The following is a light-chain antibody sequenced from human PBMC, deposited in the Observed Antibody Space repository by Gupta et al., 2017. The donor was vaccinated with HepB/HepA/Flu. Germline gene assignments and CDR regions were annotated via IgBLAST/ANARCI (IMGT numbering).Light chain of an antibody. J-gene: IGLJ3*02. CDR2: RNN. V-gene: IGLV1-44*01. CDR1: NSNIGSYT. Sequence: QSVLTQPPSASGTSGQRVTISCSGSNSNIGSYTVNWYQQLPGTAPKLLIYRNNQRPSGVPDRFSGSESGTSASLAISGLQSEDEADYYCATWDDGLNGWVFGGGTKLTVL. CDR3: ATWDDGLNGWV.